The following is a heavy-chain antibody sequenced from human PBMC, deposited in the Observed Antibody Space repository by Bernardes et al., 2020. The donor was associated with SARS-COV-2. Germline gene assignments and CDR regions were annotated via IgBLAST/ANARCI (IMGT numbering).Heavy chain of an antibody. CDR2: ISISGSTT. V-gene: IGHV3-48*03. D-gene: IGHD3-22*01. Sequence: GGSLRLSCAASGFTFRSYEMSWVRQVPGKGLEWVAYISISGSTTYYADSVKGRFTISRDNAKNSLFLQMNSLRAEDTAIYYCASDYLDGRGFFHWGQGTPVTASS. CDR1: GFTFRSYE. CDR3: ASDYLDGRGFFH. J-gene: IGHJ4*02.